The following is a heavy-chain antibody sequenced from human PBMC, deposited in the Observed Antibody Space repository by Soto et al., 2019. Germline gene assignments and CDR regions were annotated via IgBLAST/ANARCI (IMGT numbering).Heavy chain of an antibody. CDR1: GGSISTGVYS. J-gene: IGHJ6*02. CDR2: INHSGST. CDR3: ARGHYRYAMDV. Sequence: TLSLTCDVSGGSISTGVYSWNWIRQPPGKGLEWVGYINHSGSTYDNPSLKSRVTMSVNRSKNQFSLNLTSVTAADTAVYFCARGHYRYAMDVWGQGTTVTVSS. V-gene: IGHV4-30-2*01.